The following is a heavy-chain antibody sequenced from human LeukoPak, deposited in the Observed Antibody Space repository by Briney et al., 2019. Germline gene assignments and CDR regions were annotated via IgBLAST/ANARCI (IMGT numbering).Heavy chain of an antibody. CDR3: ARGPEYQLLPFDY. CDR2: IYYSGST. D-gene: IGHD2-2*01. J-gene: IGHJ4*02. V-gene: IGHV4-59*01. Sequence: SETLSLTCTVSGGSISSYYWSWIRQPPGKGLEWMGYIYYSGSTNYNPSLKSRVTISVDTSKNQFSLKLSSVTAADTAAYYCARGPEYQLLPFDYWGQGTLVTVSS. CDR1: GGSISSYY.